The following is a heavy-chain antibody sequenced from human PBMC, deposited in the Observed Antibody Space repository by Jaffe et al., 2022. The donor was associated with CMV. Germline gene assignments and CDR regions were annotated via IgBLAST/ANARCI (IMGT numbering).Heavy chain of an antibody. CDR3: ARDLSAAGANWFDP. J-gene: IGHJ5*02. CDR1: GGSVSSGSYY. D-gene: IGHD6-13*01. V-gene: IGHV4-61*01. Sequence: QVQLQESGPGLVKPSETLSLTCTVSGGSVSSGSYYWSWIRQPPGKGLEWIGYIYYSGSTNYNPSLKSRVTISVDTSKNQFSLKLSSVTAADTAVYYCARDLSAAGANWFDPWGQGTLVTVSS. CDR2: IYYSGST.